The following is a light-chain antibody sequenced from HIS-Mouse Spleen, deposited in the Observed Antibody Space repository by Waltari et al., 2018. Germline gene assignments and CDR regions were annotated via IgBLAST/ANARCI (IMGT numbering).Light chain of an antibody. CDR3: YSTDSSGNHRV. V-gene: IGLV3-10*01. CDR2: EDS. CDR1: ALPKKY. Sequence: SYELTQPPSVSVSPGQTARITCSGDALPKKYAYWYQQKSGQAPGRVIYEDSKRTSGIPERFSGSSSGTMATLTISGAQVEDEADYYCYSTDSSGNHRVFGGGTKLTVL. J-gene: IGLJ2*01.